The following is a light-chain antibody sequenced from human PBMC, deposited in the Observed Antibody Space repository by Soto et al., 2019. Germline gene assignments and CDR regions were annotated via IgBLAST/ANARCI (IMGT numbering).Light chain of an antibody. J-gene: IGKJ2*01. Sequence: DIVMTQSPLSLPVTPGEPASISCRSSQSLLHSNGYNYLDWYLQKPGQSPQLLISLGSTRASGVPERVSGSGSGTDFTMKISRVEAEDVGVYCCMQSLQTPRTFGQGTKLEIK. V-gene: IGKV2-28*01. CDR3: MQSLQTPRT. CDR2: LGS. CDR1: QSLLHSNGYNY.